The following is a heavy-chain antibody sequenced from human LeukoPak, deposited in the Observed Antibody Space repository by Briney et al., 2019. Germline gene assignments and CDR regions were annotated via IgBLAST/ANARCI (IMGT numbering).Heavy chain of an antibody. V-gene: IGHV3-30*02. CDR1: GFTFSSYG. Sequence: GGSLRLSCAASGFTFSSYGMHWVRQAPGKGLEWVAVIWYDGSNKYYADSVKGRFTISRDNSKNTLYLQMNSLRAEDTAVYYCAKDLYYYDTSGYHPYYYYYGMDVWGQGTTVTVSS. CDR2: IWYDGSNK. D-gene: IGHD3-22*01. J-gene: IGHJ6*02. CDR3: AKDLYYYDTSGYHPYYYYYGMDV.